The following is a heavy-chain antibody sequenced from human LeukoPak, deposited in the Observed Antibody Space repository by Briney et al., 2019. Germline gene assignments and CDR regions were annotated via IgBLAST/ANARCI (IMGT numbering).Heavy chain of an antibody. D-gene: IGHD2-15*01. CDR3: ARPWAAGDAFDI. Sequence: ASVKVSCKASGYTFTGYYMHWVRRARGQGLEGMVWINPNSGGTNYAQKFQGRVTMTRDTSLSTAYMELSRLRSDDTAVYYCARPWAAGDAFDIWGQGTMVTVSS. CDR2: INPNSGGT. J-gene: IGHJ3*02. V-gene: IGHV1-2*02. CDR1: GYTFTGYY.